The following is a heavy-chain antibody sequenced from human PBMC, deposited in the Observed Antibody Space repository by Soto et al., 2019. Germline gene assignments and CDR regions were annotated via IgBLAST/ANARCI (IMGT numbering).Heavy chain of an antibody. CDR2: ISAYNGNT. CDR3: ARGEETWTPSNGRPLDY. Sequence: ASVKVSCKASGYTFTSYGISWVRQAPGQGLEWVGWISAYNGNTNYAQKVQGRVTMTTDTSTSTAYMELRSLRSDDTAIYYCARGEETWTPSNGRPLDYWGQGTLVTAPQ. J-gene: IGHJ4*02. V-gene: IGHV1-18*01. D-gene: IGHD2-2*01. CDR1: GYTFTSYG.